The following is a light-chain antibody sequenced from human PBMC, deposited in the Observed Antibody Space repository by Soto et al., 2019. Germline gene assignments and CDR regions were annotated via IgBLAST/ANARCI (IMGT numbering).Light chain of an antibody. V-gene: IGLV2-14*01. CDR1: SSDVGGYNY. CDR2: EVS. CDR3: SSYTSSSTLLYV. Sequence: QSALTQPASVSGSPGQSITISCTGTSSDVGGYNYVSWYQQHPGKAPKLMIYEVSNRPSGVSNRFSGSKSGNTASLTIYGLQAEDEADYYCSSYTSSSTLLYVFGTGTKLTVL. J-gene: IGLJ1*01.